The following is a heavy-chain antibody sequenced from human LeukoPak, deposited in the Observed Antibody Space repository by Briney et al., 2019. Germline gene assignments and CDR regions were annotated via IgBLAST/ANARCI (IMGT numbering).Heavy chain of an antibody. CDR3: AKGAGPPWFDP. CDR1: NGSISTDTYF. D-gene: IGHD6-19*01. V-gene: IGHV4-61*02. CDR2: MSSSGRT. Sequence: SETLSLTCTVSNGSISTDTYFWSWIRQPAGKGLQWIGRMSSSGRTDYNPSLKSRVTISIDTSTNQFSMQLSSVTAADTAVYYCAKGAGPPWFDPWGQGTLVTVSS. J-gene: IGHJ5*02.